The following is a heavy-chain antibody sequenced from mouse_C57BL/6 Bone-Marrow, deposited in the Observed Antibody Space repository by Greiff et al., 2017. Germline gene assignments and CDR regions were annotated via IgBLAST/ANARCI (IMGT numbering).Heavy chain of an antibody. Sequence: QVQLQQPGAELVRPGTSVKLSCKASGYTFTSYWMHWVKQRPGQGLEWIGVIDPSDSYTNYNQKFKGKATLTVDTSSSTAYMQLSSLTSEDSAVYYCARPTIVMDFAYWGQGTLVTVSA. J-gene: IGHJ3*01. V-gene: IGHV1-59*01. CDR2: IDPSDSYT. CDR3: ARPTIVMDFAY. CDR1: GYTFTSYW. D-gene: IGHD2-5*01.